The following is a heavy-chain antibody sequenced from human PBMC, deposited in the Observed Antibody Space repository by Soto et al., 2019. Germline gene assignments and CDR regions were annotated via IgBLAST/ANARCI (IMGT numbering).Heavy chain of an antibody. J-gene: IGHJ6*02. CDR3: ARGRYCSGGSCYGGYYGMDV. CDR1: GYTFTGYY. CDR2: INPNSGGT. D-gene: IGHD2-15*01. Sequence: QVQLVQSGAEVKKPGASVKVSCKASGYTFTGYYMHWVRQAPGQGLEWMGWINPNSGGTNYAQKFQGWVTMTRDTSLSTAYMELSRLRSDDTAVYYCARGRYCSGGSCYGGYYGMDVWGQGTTVTVSS. V-gene: IGHV1-2*04.